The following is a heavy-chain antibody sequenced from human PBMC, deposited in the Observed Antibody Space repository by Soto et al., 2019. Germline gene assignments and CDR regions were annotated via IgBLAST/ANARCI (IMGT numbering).Heavy chain of an antibody. CDR1: GGSISSSSYY. Sequence: SETLSLTCTVSGGSISSSSYYWGWIRQPPGKGLEWIGSIYYSGSTYYNPSLKSRVTISVDTSKNQFSLKLSSVTAADTAVYYCARHVRVPDSSSWYFDYWGQGTLVTVSS. CDR3: ARHVRVPDSSSWYFDY. D-gene: IGHD6-13*01. V-gene: IGHV4-39*01. CDR2: IYYSGST. J-gene: IGHJ4*02.